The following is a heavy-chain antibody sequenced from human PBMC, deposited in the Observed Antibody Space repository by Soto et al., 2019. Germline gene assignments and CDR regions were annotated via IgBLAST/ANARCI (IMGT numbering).Heavy chain of an antibody. V-gene: IGHV1-2*02. J-gene: IGHJ3*01. CDR1: GYIFTAYY. D-gene: IGHD2-15*01. CDR3: ARDYSAGGGAFDV. CDR2: INPASGGT. Sequence: QVQLVQSGAEVKKPGASVKVSCKASGYIFTAYYMNWVRQAPGQGLEWMGWINPASGGTIYAQKYEGRATMTLDPSITTAYMDLSSLTSDDTAVCYCARDYSAGGGAFDVWGQGTMVMVSS.